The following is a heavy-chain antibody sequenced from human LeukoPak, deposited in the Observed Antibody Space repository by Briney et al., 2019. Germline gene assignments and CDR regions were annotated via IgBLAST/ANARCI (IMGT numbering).Heavy chain of an antibody. J-gene: IGHJ4*02. Sequence: PGGSLRLSCAASGFTFSSYGMRWVRQAPGKGLKWVSTIYSGGSTYYTDSVKGRFTISRDISKNTVYLQMNNLRAEDTAVYYCARDAESDSGSFDYWGQGTLVTVSS. CDR3: ARDAESDSGSFDY. D-gene: IGHD3-10*01. V-gene: IGHV3-53*01. CDR2: IYSGGST. CDR1: GFTFSSYG.